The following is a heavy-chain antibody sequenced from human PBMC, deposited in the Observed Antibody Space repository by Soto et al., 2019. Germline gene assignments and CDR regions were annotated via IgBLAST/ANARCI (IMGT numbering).Heavy chain of an antibody. J-gene: IGHJ4*02. Sequence: GGSLRLSCTASGLPHSSFAMMWVRQAPGKGLECVSGIYGSGRGIEYADSVKGRFTISRDNSKNTVYLQMTDLRADDTAVYYCAKDAVYNDGLWLMDHWGQGTTVPVSS. CDR2: IYGSGRGI. CDR1: GLPHSSFA. D-gene: IGHD2-21*01. CDR3: AKDAVYNDGLWLMDH. V-gene: IGHV3-23*05.